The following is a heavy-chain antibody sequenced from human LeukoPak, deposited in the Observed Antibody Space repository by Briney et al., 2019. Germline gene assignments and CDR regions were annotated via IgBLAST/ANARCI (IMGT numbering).Heavy chain of an antibody. J-gene: IGHJ6*02. CDR3: ARLSGHFYSYGMDV. V-gene: IGHV4-38-2*02. Sequence: SETLSLTCTVSGFSISGGYYWGWIRQPPGKGLEWITNIYHSGSTYYNPSLKSRVTISVDTSKNQFSLKLSSVTAADTAVYYCARLSGHFYSYGMDVWGQGTTVTVSS. D-gene: IGHD6-19*01. CDR2: IYHSGST. CDR1: GFSISGGYY.